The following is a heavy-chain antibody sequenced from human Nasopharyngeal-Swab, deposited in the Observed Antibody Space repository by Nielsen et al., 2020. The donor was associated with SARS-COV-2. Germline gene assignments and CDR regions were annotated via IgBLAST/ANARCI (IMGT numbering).Heavy chain of an antibody. V-gene: IGHV4-34*01. CDR1: GGSISSYY. J-gene: IGHJ6*02. D-gene: IGHD3-10*01. Sequence: SETLSLTCTVSGGSISSYYWSWIRQPPGKGLEWIGEINHSGSTNYNPSLKSRVTISVDTSKNQFSLKLSSVTAADTAVYYCARRPVLLWFGELTRGMDVWGQGTTVTVSS. CDR3: ARRPVLLWFGELTRGMDV. CDR2: INHSGST.